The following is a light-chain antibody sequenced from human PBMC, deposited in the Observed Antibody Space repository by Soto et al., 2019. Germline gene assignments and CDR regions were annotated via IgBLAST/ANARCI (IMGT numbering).Light chain of an antibody. CDR1: QSVSSN. Sequence: EFVLTLSPATLSLPPGERATLSCRASQSVSSNLAWYQQKLGQAPRLLIYGASTRATGIPSRFSGSGSGTEFTLTISSLQSEDFAIYFCQQYNNWPRTFGQGTKVDIK. CDR3: QQYNNWPRT. CDR2: GAS. J-gene: IGKJ1*01. V-gene: IGKV3-15*01.